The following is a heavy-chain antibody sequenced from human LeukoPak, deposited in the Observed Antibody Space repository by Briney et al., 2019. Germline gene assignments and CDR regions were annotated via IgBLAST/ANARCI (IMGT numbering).Heavy chain of an antibody. J-gene: IGHJ4*02. CDR3: ARRVRSADYRLDY. D-gene: IGHD4-11*01. Sequence: SETLSLTCTVSGGSISSYYWSWVRQPAGKGLEWIGRIYTSGSTNYNPSLKSRVIMSVDTSNNQFSLKLSSVTAADTAVYYCARRVRSADYRLDYWGQGTLVTVCS. CDR1: GGSISSYY. V-gene: IGHV4-4*07. CDR2: IYTSGST.